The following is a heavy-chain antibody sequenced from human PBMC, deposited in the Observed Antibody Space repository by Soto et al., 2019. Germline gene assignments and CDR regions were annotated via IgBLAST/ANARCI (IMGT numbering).Heavy chain of an antibody. V-gene: IGHV1-2*02. J-gene: IGHJ4*02. CDR1: EQTITGHY. CDR3: ASVPLSYTTKDYLEH. D-gene: IGHD1-1*01. CDR2: INPKGDGK. Sequence: QVQMVQSGPEVKKPGASVKISCKASEQTITGHYIQWVRQAPGQGLEWMGWINPKGDGKKYAQHFQGRITVTRDTSINTCYMELRALTSDDTAVYSCASVPLSYTTKDYLEHWGQGTLVTVSS.